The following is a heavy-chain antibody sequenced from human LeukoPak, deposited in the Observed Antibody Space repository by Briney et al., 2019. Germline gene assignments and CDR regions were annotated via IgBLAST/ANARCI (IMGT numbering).Heavy chain of an antibody. CDR3: ARDPWRYYDSRSYSYFDY. Sequence: GGSLRLSCAPSGFTFSSYSMNCVPQAPGKRLEWVSSISSSSSYIYYADSVKGRFTISRDNAKNSLYLQMSSLRAEDTAVYYCARDPWRYYDSRSYSYFDYWGQGTLVTVSS. J-gene: IGHJ4*02. D-gene: IGHD3-22*01. CDR1: GFTFSSYS. CDR2: ISSSSSYI. V-gene: IGHV3-21*01.